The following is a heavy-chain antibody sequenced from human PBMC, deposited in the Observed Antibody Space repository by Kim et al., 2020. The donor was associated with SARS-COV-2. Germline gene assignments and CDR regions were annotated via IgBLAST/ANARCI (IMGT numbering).Heavy chain of an antibody. J-gene: IGHJ4*02. V-gene: IGHV3-74*01. CDR2: NDGPTT. CDR3: TRGPF. Sequence: NDGPTTPYAESGKGRFTISRDNSKNTLYLQMTGLRADDTGVYYCTRGPFWGQGTLVTVSS.